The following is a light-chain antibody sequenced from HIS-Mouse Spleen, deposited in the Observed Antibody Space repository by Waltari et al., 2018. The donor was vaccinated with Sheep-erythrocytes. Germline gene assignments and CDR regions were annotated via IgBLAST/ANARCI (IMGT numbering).Light chain of an antibody. J-gene: IGKJ2*01. CDR2: DAS. Sequence: EIVLTQSPATLSLSPGERPTLSCRASQSVSSYLAWYQQKPGQAPRHLIYDASNRATGIPARFSGSGSGTDFTLTISSLEPEDFAVYYCQQRSNWYTFGQGTKLEIK. V-gene: IGKV3-11*01. CDR3: QQRSNWYT. CDR1: QSVSSY.